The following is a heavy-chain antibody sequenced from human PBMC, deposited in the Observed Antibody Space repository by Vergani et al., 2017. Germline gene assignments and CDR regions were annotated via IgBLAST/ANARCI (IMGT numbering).Heavy chain of an antibody. J-gene: IGHJ4*02. CDR1: GFTFSNYA. Sequence: EVQLLESGGGLVQPGGSLRLSCAASGFTFSNYAMTWVRQAPGKGLEWVSAFSGSGGSTYYADSVKRRFTISRDNSKNTLYLQMNSLIAEDTAEYYCAKVPLFYYDSGGYLDYWGQGTLVTVSS. D-gene: IGHD3-22*01. CDR3: AKVPLFYYDSGGYLDY. CDR2: FSGSGGST. V-gene: IGHV3-23*01.